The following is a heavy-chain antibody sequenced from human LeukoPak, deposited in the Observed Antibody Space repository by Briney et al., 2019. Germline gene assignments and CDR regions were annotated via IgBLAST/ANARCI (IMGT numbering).Heavy chain of an antibody. V-gene: IGHV3-7*01. Sequence: GGSLRVSCAASGFTFRSDWMSWFRQGPGKGLEWVAHISPDGSETYYVDSVKGRFTISRDDDKTSVYLQMHSLRAEDTAVYYCATAVSVAGDSWGQGTLVTVSS. CDR1: GFTFRSDW. CDR2: ISPDGSET. D-gene: IGHD6-19*01. J-gene: IGHJ5*01. CDR3: ATAVSVAGDS.